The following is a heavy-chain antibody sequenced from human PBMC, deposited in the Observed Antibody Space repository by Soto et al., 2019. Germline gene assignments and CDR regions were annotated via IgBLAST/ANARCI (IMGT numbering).Heavy chain of an antibody. CDR1: GGTFSSYT. V-gene: IGHV1-69*04. CDR3: ARDRRSGYYSWFDP. CDR2: IIPILGIA. D-gene: IGHD3-3*01. Sequence: ASVKVSCKASGGTFSSYTISWVRQAPGQGLEWMGRIIPILGIANYAQKFQGRVTITADKSTSTAYMELSSLRSEDTAVYYCARDRRSGYYSWFDPWGQGTLVTVSS. J-gene: IGHJ5*02.